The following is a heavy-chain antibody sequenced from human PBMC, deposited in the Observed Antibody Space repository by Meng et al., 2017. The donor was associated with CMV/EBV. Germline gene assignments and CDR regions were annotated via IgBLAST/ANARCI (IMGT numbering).Heavy chain of an antibody. CDR3: ARETWQWLVGV. CDR1: GFTFSSYS. CDR2: ISSSSSTI. V-gene: IGHV3-48*04. J-gene: IGHJ6*02. Sequence: GESLKISCAASGFTFSSYSMNWVRQAPGKGLEWVSYISSSSSTIYYADSVKGRFTISRDNAKNSLYLQMSSLRAEDTAVYYCARETWQWLVGVWGQGTTVTVSS. D-gene: IGHD6-19*01.